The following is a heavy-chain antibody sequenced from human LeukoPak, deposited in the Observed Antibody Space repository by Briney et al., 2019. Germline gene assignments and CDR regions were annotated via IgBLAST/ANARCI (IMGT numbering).Heavy chain of an antibody. Sequence: PGGSLRLSCAASGFTFSDYYMSWIRQAPGRGLEWVSHISTSGSSIYYADSVKGRVTISRDNAKNSLYLQMNSLRAEDTAVYYCARDRKGSSSWEYYFDYWGQGTLVTVSS. CDR1: GFTFSDYY. CDR2: ISTSGSSI. D-gene: IGHD6-13*01. V-gene: IGHV3-11*01. J-gene: IGHJ4*02. CDR3: ARDRKGSSSWEYYFDY.